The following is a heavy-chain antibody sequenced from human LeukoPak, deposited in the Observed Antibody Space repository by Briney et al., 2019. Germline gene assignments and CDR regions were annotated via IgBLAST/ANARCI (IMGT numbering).Heavy chain of an antibody. D-gene: IGHD5-12*01. CDR1: GFTFSSYA. Sequence: TGGTLRLSCAASGFTFSSYAMSWVRQAPGKGLEWVSGISDSAYSTYYADSVQGRFTISRDNSKNTLYLQMNSLRAEDTAVYYCAKEAGYSGYDYPDYWGQGTLVTDSS. V-gene: IGHV3-23*01. CDR3: AKEAGYSGYDYPDY. J-gene: IGHJ4*02. CDR2: ISDSAYST.